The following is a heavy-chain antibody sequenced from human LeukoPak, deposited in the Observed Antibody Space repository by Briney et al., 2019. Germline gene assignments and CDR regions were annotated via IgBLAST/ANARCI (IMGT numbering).Heavy chain of an antibody. J-gene: IGHJ4*02. CDR1: GFTFTDYP. Sequence: GGSLRLSCAASGFTFTDYPMYWVRQAPGKGLEWVAVISYGGSDRYYADSVKGRFTISRDNSKNTLSLEMTSLRTEDTAVYFCAKVRAYNSGYFDYWGQGALVTVSS. CDR3: AKVRAYNSGYFDY. V-gene: IGHV3-30-3*01. CDR2: ISYGGSDR. D-gene: IGHD6-19*01.